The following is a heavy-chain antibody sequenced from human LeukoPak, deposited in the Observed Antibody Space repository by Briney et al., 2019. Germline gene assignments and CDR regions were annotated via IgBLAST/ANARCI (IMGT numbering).Heavy chain of an antibody. CDR1: GDTFTGYY. CDR3: AGDQVSDCSSASCYPYYMDV. J-gene: IGHJ6*03. V-gene: IGHV1-2*02. Sequence: ASVSVSCKASGDTFTGYYMHWVRQAPGQGLEWMGWINPNSGGTNYAQKFQGRVTMTRDTSISTAYMELSRLRSDDTAVYYCAGDQVSDCSSASCYPYYMDVWGKGTTVTVSS. D-gene: IGHD2-2*01. CDR2: INPNSGGT.